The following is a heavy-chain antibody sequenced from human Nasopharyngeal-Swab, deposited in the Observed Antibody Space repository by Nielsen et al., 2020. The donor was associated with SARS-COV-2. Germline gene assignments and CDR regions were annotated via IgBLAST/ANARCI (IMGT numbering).Heavy chain of an antibody. CDR2: ISSRDSTT. CDR3: ARADSSGWFFSD. J-gene: IGHJ4*02. V-gene: IGHV3-48*03. D-gene: IGHD6-19*01. Sequence: VRQMPGKGLEWVSYISSRDSTTYYADSVKGRFTISRDNAKNSLYLQMNSLRVEDTGVYYRARADSSGWFFSDWGRGTLVTVSS.